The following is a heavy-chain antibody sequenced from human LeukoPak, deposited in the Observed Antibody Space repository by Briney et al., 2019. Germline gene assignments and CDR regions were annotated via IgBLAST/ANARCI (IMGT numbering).Heavy chain of an antibody. J-gene: IGHJ4*02. CDR1: GFIFSSYW. CDR3: TRGFWGWEVDY. Sequence: PGGSLRLSCTASGFIFSSYWMHWVCQAPGKGLVWVSRINGDGTTTEYADSVKGRFTMSRDNAKNTLYLQMNSLRVEDMAVYYCTRGFWGWEVDYWGQGTLATVSP. CDR2: INGDGTTT. D-gene: IGHD3-3*01. V-gene: IGHV3-74*03.